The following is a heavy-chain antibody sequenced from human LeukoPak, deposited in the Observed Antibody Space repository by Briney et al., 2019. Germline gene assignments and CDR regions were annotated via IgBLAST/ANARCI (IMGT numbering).Heavy chain of an antibody. D-gene: IGHD3-22*01. CDR1: GGSISPSDYY. V-gene: IGHV4-39*01. J-gene: IGHJ3*02. Sequence: PSETLSLTCTVSGGSISPSDYYWGWIRQPPGKGLEWIGNIYYSGNTYYNPSLKSRVTISVDTSKNQFSLKLSSVTAADTAVYYCARHPPYYYDSSGYDSDAFDIWGQGTMVTVSS. CDR3: ARHPPYYYDSSGYDSDAFDI. CDR2: IYYSGNT.